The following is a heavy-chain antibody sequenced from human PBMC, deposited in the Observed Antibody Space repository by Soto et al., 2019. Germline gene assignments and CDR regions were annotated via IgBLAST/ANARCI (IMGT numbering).Heavy chain of an antibody. V-gene: IGHV4-31*03. Sequence: QVQLQESGPGLVKPSQTLSLTCTVSGGSISSGGYYWSWIRQHPGKGLEWIGYIYYSGSTYYNPSLKSRVTISVDTSKNQFSLKLSSVTAADTAVYYCARGGRFFPTYYDILTGYSNPQDAFDIWGQGTMVTVSS. CDR2: IYYSGST. D-gene: IGHD3-9*01. CDR1: GGSISSGGYY. CDR3: ARGGRFFPTYYDILTGYSNPQDAFDI. J-gene: IGHJ3*02.